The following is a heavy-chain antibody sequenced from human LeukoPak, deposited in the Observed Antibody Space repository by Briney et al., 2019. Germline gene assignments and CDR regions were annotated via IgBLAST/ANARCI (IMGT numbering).Heavy chain of an antibody. CDR3: ARKQGRAARHTGGFDY. V-gene: IGHV3-30*04. Sequence: GGSLRLSCAASGFTFSSYAMHWVRQAPGKGLEWVAVISYDGSNKYYADSVKGRFTISRDNSKNTLYLQMNSLRAEDTAVYYCARKQGRAARHTGGFDYWGQGTLVTVSS. CDR1: GFTFSSYA. J-gene: IGHJ4*02. CDR2: ISYDGSNK. D-gene: IGHD6-6*01.